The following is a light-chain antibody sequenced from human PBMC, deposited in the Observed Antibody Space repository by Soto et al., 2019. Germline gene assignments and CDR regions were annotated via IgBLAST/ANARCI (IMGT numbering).Light chain of an antibody. J-gene: IGKJ1*01. CDR2: KVS. CDR1: QSLVHSDGNTY. CDR3: VQGTHWPRA. V-gene: IGKV2-30*02. Sequence: DVVMTQSPLSLPVTLGQPASISCRSSQSLVHSDGNTYLNWLQQRPGQSPRRLIYKVSNRDSGGPDRFSGSGSGTDFTLTISRVEAEDVGVYYCVQGTHWPRAFGQGTKVEIK.